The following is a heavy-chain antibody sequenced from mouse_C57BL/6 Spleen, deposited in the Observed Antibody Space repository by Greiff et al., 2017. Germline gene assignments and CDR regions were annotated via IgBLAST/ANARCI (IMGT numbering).Heavy chain of an antibody. CDR3: VRGRYYYGSSEVYAMDY. J-gene: IGHJ4*01. D-gene: IGHD1-1*01. V-gene: IGHV1-50*01. CDR2: IDPSDSYT. CDR1: GYTFTSYW. Sequence: QVQLQQPGAELVKPGASVKLSCKASGYTFTSYWMQWVKQRPGQGLEWIGEIDPSDSYTNYNQKFKGKATLTVDTSSSTAYMQLSSLTSEDSAVYYCVRGRYYYGSSEVYAMDYWGQGTSVTVSS.